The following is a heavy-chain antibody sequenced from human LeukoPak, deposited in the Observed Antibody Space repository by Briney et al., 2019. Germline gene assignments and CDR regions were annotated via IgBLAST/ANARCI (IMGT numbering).Heavy chain of an antibody. J-gene: IGHJ4*02. V-gene: IGHV3-30-3*01. CDR3: ARVLPLTSIKLWFGELDY. Sequence: GGFLRLSCAASGFTFSNYAMHWVRQAPGKGLEWVADISYDGSNKYYADSVKGRFTISRDNSKNTLYLQMNSLRAEDTAVYYCARVLPLTSIKLWFGELDYWGQGTLVTVSS. CDR1: GFTFSNYA. D-gene: IGHD3-10*01. CDR2: ISYDGSNK.